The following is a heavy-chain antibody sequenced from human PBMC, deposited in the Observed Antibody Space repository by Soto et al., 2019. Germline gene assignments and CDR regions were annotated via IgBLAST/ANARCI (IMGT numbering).Heavy chain of an antibody. Sequence: GASVKVSCKASGYTFTSYDINWVRQATGQGLEWMGWMNPNSGNTGYAQKFQGRVTMTRNTSISTAYMELSSLRSEDTAVYYCARGDIVVVVAALVLDYWGQGTLVTVSS. CDR2: MNPNSGNT. CDR3: ARGDIVVVVAALVLDY. CDR1: GYTFTSYD. V-gene: IGHV1-8*01. D-gene: IGHD2-15*01. J-gene: IGHJ4*02.